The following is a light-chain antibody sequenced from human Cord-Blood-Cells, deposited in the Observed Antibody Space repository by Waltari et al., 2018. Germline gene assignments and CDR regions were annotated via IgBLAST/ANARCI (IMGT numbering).Light chain of an antibody. V-gene: IGKV4-1*01. J-gene: IGKJ1*01. Sequence: DIVMTQSLDSLAVSLGERATINCKSSQRVLYSSNNKNYLAWYQQKPGQPPKLLIYWASTRESGVPDRFSGSGSGTDFTLTISSLQAEDVAVYYCQQYYSTPWTFGQGTKVEIK. CDR1: QRVLYSSNNKNY. CDR3: QQYYSTPWT. CDR2: WAS.